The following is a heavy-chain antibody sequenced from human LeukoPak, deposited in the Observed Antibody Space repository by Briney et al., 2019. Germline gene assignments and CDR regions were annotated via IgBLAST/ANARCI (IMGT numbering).Heavy chain of an antibody. D-gene: IGHD3-3*01. V-gene: IGHV1-18*01. CDR1: GYTFISYG. J-gene: IGHJ4*02. CDR3: ASMSGYYPSYYFDY. CDR2: ISAYNGNI. Sequence: GASVKVSCKASGYTFISYGITWVRQAPGQGLEWLGWISAYNGNIDYAQKLQGRVTLTTDTSTSKAYMEVRSLRSDDTAVYYCASMSGYYPSYYFDYWGQGTLVTVSS.